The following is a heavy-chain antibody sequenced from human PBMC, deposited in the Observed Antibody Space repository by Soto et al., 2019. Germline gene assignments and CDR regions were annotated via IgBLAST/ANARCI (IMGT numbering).Heavy chain of an antibody. V-gene: IGHV3-7*01. CDR3: TSWRPIPV. Sequence: GVSPRLSFAASGFTFSHSWMHWVRQAPGKGLEWVANIKQDGSEKYYVDAVKGRFTISRDNAQNSLYLQMNSLRAEDTAVYYCTSWRPIPVWGRGTTVTVSS. CDR1: GFTFSHSW. CDR2: IKQDGSEK. J-gene: IGHJ6*04.